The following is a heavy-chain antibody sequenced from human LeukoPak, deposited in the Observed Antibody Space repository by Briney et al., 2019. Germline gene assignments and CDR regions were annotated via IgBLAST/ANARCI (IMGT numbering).Heavy chain of an antibody. CDR1: GFTFSSYW. CDR3: ARAPFGFWSGYPSPFDY. J-gene: IGHJ4*02. D-gene: IGHD3-3*01. V-gene: IGHV3-7*01. CDR2: IKQDGSEK. Sequence: GGCLRLSCAASGFTFSSYWMSWVRQAPGKGLEWVANIKQDGSEKYYVDSVKGRFTISRDNAKNSLYLQMNSLRAEDTAVYYCARAPFGFWSGYPSPFDYWGQGTLVTVSS.